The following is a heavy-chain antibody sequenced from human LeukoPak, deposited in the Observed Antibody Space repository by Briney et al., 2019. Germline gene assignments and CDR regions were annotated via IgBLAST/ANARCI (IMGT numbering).Heavy chain of an antibody. CDR1: GFTFSSYD. CDR2: IGTAGDT. Sequence: GGSLRLSCAASGFTFSSYDMHWVRQATGKGLECVSTIGTAGDTYYLGSVKGRFTISRENAKNALYLQMNSLRAGDTAVYYCAREMPTHDAFDVWGQGTMVTVSS. J-gene: IGHJ3*01. V-gene: IGHV3-13*04. D-gene: IGHD5-24*01. CDR3: AREMPTHDAFDV.